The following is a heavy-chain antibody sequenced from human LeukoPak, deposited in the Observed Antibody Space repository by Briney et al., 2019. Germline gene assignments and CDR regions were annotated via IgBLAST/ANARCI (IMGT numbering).Heavy chain of an antibody. CDR3: ARDQYYDSSGYSNWFDP. V-gene: IGHV3-30-3*01. CDR1: GFTFSSYA. Sequence: GGSLRLSCAASGFTFSSYAMHWVRQAPGKGLEWVAVISYDGSNKYYADSVKGRFTISRDNSKSTLYLQMNSLRAEDTAVYYCARDQYYDSSGYSNWFDPWGQGTLVTVSS. J-gene: IGHJ5*02. CDR2: ISYDGSNK. D-gene: IGHD3-22*01.